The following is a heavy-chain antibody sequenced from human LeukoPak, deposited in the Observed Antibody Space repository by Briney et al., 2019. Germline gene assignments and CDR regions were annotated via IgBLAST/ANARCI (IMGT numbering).Heavy chain of an antibody. D-gene: IGHD5-18*01. CDR1: GFTFSSYA. CDR3: VKVGAMADFDY. Sequence: PGGSLRLSCSASGFTFSSYAMHWVRQAPGKGLEYVSAISSNGGSTYYADSVKGRFTISRDNSKNTLYLQMSSLRAEDTAVYYCVKVGAMADFDYWGQGTLVTVSS. J-gene: IGHJ4*02. V-gene: IGHV3-64D*09. CDR2: ISSNGGST.